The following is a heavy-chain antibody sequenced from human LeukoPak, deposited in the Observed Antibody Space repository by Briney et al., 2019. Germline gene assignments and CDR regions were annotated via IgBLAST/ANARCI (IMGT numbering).Heavy chain of an antibody. CDR2: ISSSSGCI. CDR1: GFTFSSYS. Sequence: GGSLRLSCAASGFTFSSYSMNWVRQAPGKGLEWVSSISSSSGCIYYADSVKGRFTISRDNAKNSLYLQMNSLRAEDTAVYYCARELTYAVIADMDVWGKGTTVTVSS. CDR3: ARELTYAVIADMDV. V-gene: IGHV3-21*01. J-gene: IGHJ6*03. D-gene: IGHD2-21*01.